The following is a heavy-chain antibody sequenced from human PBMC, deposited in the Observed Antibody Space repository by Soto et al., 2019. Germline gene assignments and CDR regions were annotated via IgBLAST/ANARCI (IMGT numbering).Heavy chain of an antibody. D-gene: IGHD6-13*01. Sequence: GGSLRLSCAASGFTFSSYSMNWVRQAPGKGLEWVSYISSSSSTIYYADSVKGRFTISRDNAKNSPYLQMNSLRAEDTAVYYCARDHGIAAAGLDAFDIWGQGTMVTVSS. CDR3: ARDHGIAAAGLDAFDI. V-gene: IGHV3-48*01. CDR1: GFTFSSYS. J-gene: IGHJ3*02. CDR2: ISSSSSTI.